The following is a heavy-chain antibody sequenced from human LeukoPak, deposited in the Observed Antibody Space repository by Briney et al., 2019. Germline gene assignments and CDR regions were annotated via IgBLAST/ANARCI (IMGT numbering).Heavy chain of an antibody. J-gene: IGHJ4*02. CDR3: AKEQGFIVVEPAAMDY. CDR2: ISGSGGST. V-gene: IGHV3-23*01. Sequence: GSLSLSCAASGFTFSSYAMSWVRQAPGKGLEWVSAISGSGGSTYYADSVKGRFTISRDNSKNTLYLQMNSLRAEDTAVYYCAKEQGFIVVEPAAMDYWGQGTLVTVSS. CDR1: GFTFSSYA. D-gene: IGHD2-2*01.